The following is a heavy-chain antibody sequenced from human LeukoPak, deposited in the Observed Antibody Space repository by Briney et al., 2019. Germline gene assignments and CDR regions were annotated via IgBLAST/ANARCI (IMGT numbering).Heavy chain of an antibody. Sequence: GGSLRLSCAASGFTFSNYTMNWVRQTPGKGLEWVSYISSSSRYIYYADSVKGRFTSSRDNARNSLFLQMNSLRAEDTAVYYCAITKGYYYDSSGYFDYWGQGTLVTVSS. CDR1: GFTFSNYT. CDR3: AITKGYYYDSSGYFDY. V-gene: IGHV3-21*05. CDR2: ISSSSRYI. J-gene: IGHJ4*02. D-gene: IGHD3-22*01.